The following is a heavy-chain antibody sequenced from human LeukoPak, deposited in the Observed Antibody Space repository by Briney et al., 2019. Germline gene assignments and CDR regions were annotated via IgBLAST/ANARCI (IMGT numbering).Heavy chain of an antibody. CDR1: GFTFSSYG. D-gene: IGHD1-7*01. CDR2: IRYDGSNK. CDR3: ATSKLELPDY. J-gene: IGHJ4*02. Sequence: GGCLRLSCAASGFTFSSYGMHWVRQAPGKGLEWVAFIRYDGSNKYYADSVKGRFTISRDNSKNTLYLQMNSLRAEDTAVYYCATSKLELPDYWGQGTLVTVSS. V-gene: IGHV3-30*02.